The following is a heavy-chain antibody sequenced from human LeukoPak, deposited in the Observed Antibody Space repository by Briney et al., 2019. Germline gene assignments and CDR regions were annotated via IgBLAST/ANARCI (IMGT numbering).Heavy chain of an antibody. D-gene: IGHD3-9*01. CDR2: ISSSSSYI. V-gene: IGHV3-21*01. Sequence: GGSLRLSCAASGFTFSSYSMNWVRQAPGKGLEWVSSISSSSSYIYYADSVKGRFTISRDNAKNSLYLQMNSLRAEDTAVYYCARDLSMDPYYDILTGYFPFGYWGQGTLVTVSS. CDR3: ARDLSMDPYYDILTGYFPFGY. J-gene: IGHJ4*02. CDR1: GFTFSSYS.